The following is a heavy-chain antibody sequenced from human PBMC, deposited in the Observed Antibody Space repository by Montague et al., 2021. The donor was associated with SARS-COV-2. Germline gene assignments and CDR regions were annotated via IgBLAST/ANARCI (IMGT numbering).Heavy chain of an antibody. J-gene: IGHJ4*02. CDR2: INHSGDS. D-gene: IGHD3-10*01. CDR3: ARSAVSESFYGSGSFLDS. CDR1: NGSFTGYF. V-gene: IGHV4-34*01. Sequence: SETLSLTCAVYNGSFTGYFWSWVRQPPGKGLEWIGEINHSGDSNYSPSLKSRVSISLDMSTNQFSLELTSVTAADTAVYFCARSAVSESFYGSGSFLDSWGQGTLVTVSS.